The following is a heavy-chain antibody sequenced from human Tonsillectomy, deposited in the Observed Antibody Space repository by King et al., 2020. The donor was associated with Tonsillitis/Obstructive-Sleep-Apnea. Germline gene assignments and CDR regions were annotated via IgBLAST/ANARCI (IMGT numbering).Heavy chain of an antibody. Sequence: QLVQSGAEVKKPGASVKVSCKASGYTLTSYGISWVRQAPGQGLEWMGWISGYNGNTNYAQKLQGRVTMTTDTSTSTAYMELRSLGSDDTAVYYCARGPWFGELSASPNLDYWGQGTLVTVSS. J-gene: IGHJ4*02. CDR2: ISGYNGNT. CDR3: ARGPWFGELSASPNLDY. V-gene: IGHV1-18*01. D-gene: IGHD3-10*01. CDR1: GYTLTSYG.